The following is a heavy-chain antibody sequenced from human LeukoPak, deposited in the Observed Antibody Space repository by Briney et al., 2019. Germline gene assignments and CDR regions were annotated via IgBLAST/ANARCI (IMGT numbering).Heavy chain of an antibody. CDR2: IDDDGAGT. D-gene: IGHD5-12*01. Sequence: GGSLRLSCAASGFAFSGYWMHWVRQAPGKGLVWVSRIDDDGAGTTYADSVKGRFTISRDNAKNTLYLQMNSLRVEDTAVYYCARSARGYDAWGQGTLVTVSS. CDR3: ARSARGYDA. J-gene: IGHJ5*02. CDR1: GFAFSGYW. V-gene: IGHV3-74*01.